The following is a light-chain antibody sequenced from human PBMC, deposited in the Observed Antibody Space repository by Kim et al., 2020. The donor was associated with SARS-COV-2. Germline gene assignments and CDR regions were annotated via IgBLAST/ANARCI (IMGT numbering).Light chain of an antibody. CDR2: NET. CDR1: AVARQY. Sequence: VFPAQTARITCSGDAVARQYVFWYQQKPGQAPVVVMFNETERPSGIPERFSGSSSGTTVTLTISGVQAEDEADYYCQSADSSATYFGGGTKLAVL. V-gene: IGLV3-25*03. CDR3: QSADSSATY. J-gene: IGLJ2*01.